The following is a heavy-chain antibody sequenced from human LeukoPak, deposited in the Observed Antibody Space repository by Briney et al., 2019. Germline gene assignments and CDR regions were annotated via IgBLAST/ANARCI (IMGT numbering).Heavy chain of an antibody. V-gene: IGHV1-46*01. D-gene: IGHD3-10*01. CDR2: IAPSGGST. Sequence: ASVRVSCKASGYTFVGYYLHWVRQAPGQGLEWMGIIAPSGGSTTYAQKFQDRVTMTRDTSTSTVYMEVSSLRSEDTAVYYCARVGSGSSFDYWGQGTLVTVSS. CDR1: GYTFVGYY. J-gene: IGHJ4*02. CDR3: ARVGSGSSFDY.